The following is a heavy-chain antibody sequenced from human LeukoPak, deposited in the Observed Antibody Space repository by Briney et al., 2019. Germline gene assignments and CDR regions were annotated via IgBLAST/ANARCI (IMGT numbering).Heavy chain of an antibody. Sequence: GGSLRLSCAASGLTFEDYAMHWVRQDPGKGLEWVSGISWNSGSIGYADSVKGRFTISRDNAKNSLYLQMNSLRAEDTALYCCAKSWGGIAAAQLDYWGQGTLVTVSS. J-gene: IGHJ4*02. CDR1: GLTFEDYA. CDR3: AKSWGGIAAAQLDY. D-gene: IGHD6-13*01. V-gene: IGHV3-9*01. CDR2: ISWNSGSI.